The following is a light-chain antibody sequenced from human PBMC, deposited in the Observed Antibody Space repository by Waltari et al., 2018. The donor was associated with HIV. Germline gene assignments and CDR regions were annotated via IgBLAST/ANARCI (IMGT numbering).Light chain of an antibody. V-gene: IGKV4-1*01. CDR2: WAA. CDR3: QQYYSNPPT. Sequence: DIVMTQSPDSLALSLGERATINCVSSQKIFYSSKNQNYLAWYQQQPGQTPKLLISWAATRDSGVPDRFSGSGSGTDFTLTISSPQSEDVAVYFCQQYYSNPPTFGQGTRVEIK. CDR1: QKIFYSSKNQNY. J-gene: IGKJ1*01.